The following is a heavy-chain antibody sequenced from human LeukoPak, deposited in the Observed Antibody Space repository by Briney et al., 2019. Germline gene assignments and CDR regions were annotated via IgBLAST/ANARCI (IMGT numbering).Heavy chain of an antibody. CDR3: ARVTTVVTRSWNYYYYYMDV. D-gene: IGHD4-23*01. CDR1: GGSISSGGYY. J-gene: IGHJ6*03. Sequence: ASQTLSLTCTVSGGSISSGGYYWSWIRQPPGKGLEWIGEINHSGSTNYNPSLKSRVTISVDTSKNQFSLKLSSVTAADTAVYYCARVTTVVTRSWNYYYYYMDVWGKGTTVTVSS. CDR2: INHSGST. V-gene: IGHV4-30-2*01.